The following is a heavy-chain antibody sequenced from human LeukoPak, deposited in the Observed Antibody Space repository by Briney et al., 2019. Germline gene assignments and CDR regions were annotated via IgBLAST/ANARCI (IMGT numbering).Heavy chain of an antibody. Sequence: ASVKVSCKASGYTFTGYYMHWVRQAPGQGLGWMGWINTNTGNPTYAQGFTGRFVFSLDTSVSTAYLQISSLKAEDTAVYYCARDLGSGWPDGDYWGQGTLVTVSS. V-gene: IGHV7-4-1*02. D-gene: IGHD6-19*01. J-gene: IGHJ4*02. CDR2: INTNTGNP. CDR1: GYTFTGYY. CDR3: ARDLGSGWPDGDY.